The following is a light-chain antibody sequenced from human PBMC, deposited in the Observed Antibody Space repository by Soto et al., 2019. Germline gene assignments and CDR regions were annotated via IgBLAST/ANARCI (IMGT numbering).Light chain of an antibody. CDR3: QQLKSYPRT. J-gene: IGKJ1*01. V-gene: IGKV3-20*01. CDR1: QSVSSSY. Sequence: EIVLTQSPGTLSLSPGERATLSCRASQSVSSSYLAWYQQKPGQAPRLLIYGASSRATGIPDRFSGSGSGTDFTLTISSLQPEDLATYYCQQLKSYPRTFGQGTKVEIK. CDR2: GAS.